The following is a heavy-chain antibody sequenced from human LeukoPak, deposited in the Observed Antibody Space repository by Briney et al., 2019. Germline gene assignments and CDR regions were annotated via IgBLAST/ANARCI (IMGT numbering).Heavy chain of an antibody. CDR2: ISKNGDST. J-gene: IGHJ1*01. V-gene: IGHV3-64*01. CDR3: ARMDYSDQFFQH. D-gene: IGHD4-17*01. Sequence: GGSLRLSCAASGFTFSSYAMHWIRQAPGQGLEYVSAISKNGDSTSHAISVKDRFTISRDNSKNTLYLQMGSLRPEDMAVYDCARMDYSDQFFQHWGQGSLVTVSS. CDR1: GFTFSSYA.